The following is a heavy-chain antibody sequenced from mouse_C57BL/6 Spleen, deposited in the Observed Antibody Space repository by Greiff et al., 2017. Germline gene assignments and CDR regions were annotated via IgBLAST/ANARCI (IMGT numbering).Heavy chain of an antibody. J-gene: IGHJ4*01. CDR1: GYAFTNYL. CDR3: ARRVDYYAMDY. V-gene: IGHV1-54*01. Sequence: VQLQQSGAELVRPGTSVKVSCKASGYAFTNYLIEWVKQRPGQGLEWIGVINPGSGGTNYNEKFKGKATLTADKSSSTAYMQLSSLTSEDSAVYFCARRVDYYAMDYWGQGTSVTVSS. CDR2: INPGSGGT.